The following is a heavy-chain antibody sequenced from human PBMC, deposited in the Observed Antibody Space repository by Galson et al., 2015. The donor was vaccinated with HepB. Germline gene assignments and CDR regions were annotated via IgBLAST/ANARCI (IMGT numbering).Heavy chain of an antibody. Sequence: SLRLSCAASGFTFSSYAMHWVRQAPGKGLEYVSAISSNGGSTYYANSVKGRFTISRDNSKNTLYLQMGSLRAEDMAVYYCARVMAYCGGDCYSDYYYGMDVWGQGTTVTVSS. V-gene: IGHV3-64*01. CDR3: ARVMAYCGGDCYSDYYYGMDV. CDR1: GFTFSSYA. J-gene: IGHJ6*02. CDR2: ISSNGGST. D-gene: IGHD2-21*02.